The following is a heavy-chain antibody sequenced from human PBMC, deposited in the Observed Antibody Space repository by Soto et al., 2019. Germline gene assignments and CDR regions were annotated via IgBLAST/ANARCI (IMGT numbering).Heavy chain of an antibody. CDR2: IYYSGST. Sequence: SETLSLTCTVSGGSISSGGYYWSWIRQHPGKGLEWIGYIYYSGSTYYNPSLKSRVTISVDTSKNQFSLKLSSVTAADTAVYYCARGSSTSWEYYFDYWGQGTLVTVSS. V-gene: IGHV4-31*03. D-gene: IGHD2-2*01. CDR3: ARGSSTSWEYYFDY. J-gene: IGHJ4*02. CDR1: GGSISSGGYY.